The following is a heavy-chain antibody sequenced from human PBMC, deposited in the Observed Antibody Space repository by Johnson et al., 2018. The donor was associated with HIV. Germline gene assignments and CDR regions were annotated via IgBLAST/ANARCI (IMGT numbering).Heavy chain of an antibody. V-gene: IGHV3-15*01. J-gene: IGHJ3*02. CDR2: IKSKTDGGTT. CDR1: GLTFSNAW. CDR3: TTAELGWTGLGAFDI. Sequence: VQLVESGGDLVKPGGSLRLSCAASGLTFSNAWMSWVRQAPGKGLEWIGRIKSKTDGGTTDYAAPVKGSFTISRDDSKNTLYLQMNSLKTEDTAVYYCTTAELGWTGLGAFDIWGQGTMVTVSS. D-gene: IGHD3/OR15-3a*01.